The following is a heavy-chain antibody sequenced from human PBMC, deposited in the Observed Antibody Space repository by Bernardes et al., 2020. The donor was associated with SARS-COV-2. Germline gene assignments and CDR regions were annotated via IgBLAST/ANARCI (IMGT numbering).Heavy chain of an antibody. CDR3: AKERAQSGFDPPGQLDS. V-gene: IGHV3-9*01. D-gene: IGHD3-3*01. Sequence: GGSLRLSRSASGFTFDEYAMHWVRQAPGKGLEWVSGISWNSATIGYADSVKGRFTISRDKGKSSLYLQMNSLRPEDTALYFCAKERAQSGFDPPGQLDSWGQGTLVTVSS. CDR2: ISWNSATI. J-gene: IGHJ5*01. CDR1: GFTFDEYA.